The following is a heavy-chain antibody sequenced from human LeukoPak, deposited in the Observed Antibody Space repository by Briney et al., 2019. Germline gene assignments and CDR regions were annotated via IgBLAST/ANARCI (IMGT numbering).Heavy chain of an antibody. CDR2: ISGTGGST. D-gene: IGHD2/OR15-2a*01. V-gene: IGHV3-23*01. CDR1: GFTFSNYA. CDR3: AKVVAGNIDYYFDY. J-gene: IGHJ4*02. Sequence: PGGSLRLSCAASGFTFSNYAMSWVRQAPGKGLEWVAGISGTGGSTHYADSVKGRFTISRDNSKNTVYLQMCNLRVEHTAVYYCAKVVAGNIDYYFDYWGQGILVAVSS.